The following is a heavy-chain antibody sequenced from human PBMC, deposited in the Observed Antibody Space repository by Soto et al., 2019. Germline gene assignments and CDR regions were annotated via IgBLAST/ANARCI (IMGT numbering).Heavy chain of an antibody. D-gene: IGHD3-3*01. J-gene: IGHJ4*02. CDR3: AKRCTSFGVVIKGIHF. Sequence: GGSLRLCCAASGFTFSSYAMSWVRQAPGKGLEWVSAISGSGGSTYYADSVKGRFTISRDNSKNTLYLQMNSLRAEDTAVYYCAKRCTSFGVVIKGIHFRGQATLLTVSS. CDR1: GFTFSSYA. V-gene: IGHV3-23*01. CDR2: ISGSGGST.